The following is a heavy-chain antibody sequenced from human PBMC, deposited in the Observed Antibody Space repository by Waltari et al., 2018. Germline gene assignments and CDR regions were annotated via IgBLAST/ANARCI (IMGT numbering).Heavy chain of an antibody. CDR1: GFTFSSYW. D-gene: IGHD6-6*01. V-gene: IGHV3-7*01. CDR2: RKQDGSEK. J-gene: IGHJ6*02. Sequence: EVQLVESGGGLVQPGGSLRLSCAASGFTFSSYWMSWVRQAPGKGVEWVANRKQDGSEKYYVDSVKGRFTISRDNAKNSLYLQMNSLRAEDTAVYYCARGGVGSSSGMDVWGQGTTVTVSS. CDR3: ARGGVGSSSGMDV.